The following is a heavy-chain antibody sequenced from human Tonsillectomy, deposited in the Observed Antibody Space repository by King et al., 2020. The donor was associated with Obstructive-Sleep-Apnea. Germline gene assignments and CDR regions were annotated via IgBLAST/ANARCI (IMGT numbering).Heavy chain of an antibody. CDR1: GFKFDDYA. J-gene: IGHJ4*02. CDR2: ISWNRGNI. V-gene: IGHV3-9*01. Sequence: VQLVESGGGLVQPGRSLRVSCAASGFKFDDYAMHWVRQAPGKGLEWVSSISWNRGNIDYADSVKGRFTISRDNAKNSLYLQMNSLRVEDTALYYCAKDMGAYCSATSCYLGYWGQGTLVTVSS. D-gene: IGHD2-2*01. CDR3: AKDMGAYCSATSCYLGY.